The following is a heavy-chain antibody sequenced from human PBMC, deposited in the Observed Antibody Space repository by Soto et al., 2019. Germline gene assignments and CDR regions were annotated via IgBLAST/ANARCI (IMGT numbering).Heavy chain of an antibody. CDR1: GFTFNTYA. J-gene: IGHJ4*02. CDR3: ATRHLSYCSGGTCNPFDF. Sequence: EVQLLESGGGLVQPGGSLRLSCAASGFTFNTYAMNWVRQAPGTGLEWVSNISVSGDSASFADSVRGRFTISRDNSKNTVYLQMNSLRADDTAMYYCATRHLSYCSGGTCNPFDFWGQGTLVTVSS. D-gene: IGHD2-15*01. CDR2: ISVSGDSA. V-gene: IGHV3-23*01.